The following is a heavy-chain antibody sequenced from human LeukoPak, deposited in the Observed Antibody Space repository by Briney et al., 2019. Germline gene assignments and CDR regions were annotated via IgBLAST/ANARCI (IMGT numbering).Heavy chain of an antibody. J-gene: IGHJ6*03. CDR3: AKNGDRGAYCTGGTCYPYFYYYMDV. V-gene: IGHV1-18*01. CDR1: GYTFTNYG. Sequence: ASVKVSCKASGYTFTNYGISWVRQAPGQGLEWMGWISGYNGYTNYAQKLQGRVTLTTDTSTSTAYMELRSLKSDDTAIYYCAKNGDRGAYCTGGTCYPYFYYYMDVWGKGTTVTI. CDR2: ISGYNGYT. D-gene: IGHD2-15*01.